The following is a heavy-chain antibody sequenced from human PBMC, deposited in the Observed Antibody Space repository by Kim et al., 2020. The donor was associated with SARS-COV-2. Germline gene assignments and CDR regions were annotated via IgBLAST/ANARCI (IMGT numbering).Heavy chain of an antibody. CDR2: IGNYRNNI. Sequence: GGSLRLSCVGSGFSFGTWSVSWVRQAPGKGLEWVSYIGNYRNNIYYADSVKGRFTISRDTAKNEVYLQMNSLRVEDTAVYYCARDGGVSGLFDYWGHGTLVTVSS. V-gene: IGHV3-48*04. D-gene: IGHD3-16*01. CDR1: GFSFGTWS. CDR3: ARDGGVSGLFDY. J-gene: IGHJ4*01.